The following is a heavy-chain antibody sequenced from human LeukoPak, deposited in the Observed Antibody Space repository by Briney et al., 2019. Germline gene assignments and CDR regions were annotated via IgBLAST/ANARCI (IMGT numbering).Heavy chain of an antibody. J-gene: IGHJ6*02. CDR1: RFTLSSYW. CDR2: INSEWSST. CDR3: AREQQQLKPYYYSGMDV. V-gene: IGHV3-74*01. D-gene: IGHD6-13*01. Sequence: GRSLRLSCAPSRFTLSSYWTHWVRHAPGKVLVWVSRINSEWSSTSYEDSVKGRFTISSDNAKNTLYLQMNSLRAEDTAVYYCAREQQQLKPYYYSGMDVWGQGTTVTVSS.